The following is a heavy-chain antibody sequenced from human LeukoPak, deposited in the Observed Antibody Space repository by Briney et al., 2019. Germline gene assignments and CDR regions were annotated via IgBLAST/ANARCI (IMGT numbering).Heavy chain of an antibody. J-gene: IGHJ4*02. CDR2: ISGSGGST. CDR1: GFTFSSYA. CDR3: AKNNYDYDILTGLDY. V-gene: IGHV3-23*01. D-gene: IGHD3-9*01. Sequence: PGGSVRLSCAASGFTFSSYAMSWVRQAPGKGLEWVSAISGSGGSTYYADSVKGRFTISRDNSKNTLYLQMNSLRAEDTAVYYCAKNNYDYDILTGLDYWGPGTLVTVSS.